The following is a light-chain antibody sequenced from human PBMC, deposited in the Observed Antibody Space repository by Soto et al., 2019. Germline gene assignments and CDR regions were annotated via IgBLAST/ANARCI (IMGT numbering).Light chain of an antibody. CDR1: QSVSSN. CDR3: HQYDDGPYT. J-gene: IGKJ2*01. CDR2: GAS. V-gene: IGKV3-15*01. Sequence: EIVMTQSPATLSVSPGERATLSCRASQSVSSNVAWYQQIPGQTPRLLIYGASTRATGIPVRFSGSGSGTKFTLTISSLQSEDFAVYYCHQYDDGPYTFGQGTKVDIK.